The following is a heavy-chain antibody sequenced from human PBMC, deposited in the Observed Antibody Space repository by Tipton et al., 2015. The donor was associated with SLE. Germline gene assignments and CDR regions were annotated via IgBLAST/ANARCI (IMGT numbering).Heavy chain of an antibody. CDR2: VCNSVST. D-gene: IGHD3-10*01. J-gene: IGHJ6*02. CDR1: GASVSSFC. V-gene: IGHV4-59*08. CDR3: ARQRLRLLSPLDA. Sequence: TLSLTCTVSGASVSSFCWNWIRQSPGKGLEWIACVCNSVSTNYDPSLKSRGIISVDTSKNHFSLELTSVTAADTAVYYCARQRLRLLSPLDAWGQGTTVTVS.